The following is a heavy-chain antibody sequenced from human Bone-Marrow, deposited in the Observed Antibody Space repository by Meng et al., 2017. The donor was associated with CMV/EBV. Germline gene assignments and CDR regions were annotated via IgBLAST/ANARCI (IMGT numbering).Heavy chain of an antibody. D-gene: IGHD2-2*01. CDR1: GSTFSSYG. CDR3: AKDQGEKNCSSTSCHSYFDY. Sequence: GESLKISCAAAGSTFSSYGMHWLRQAPDKGLEWVAFIRYDGSNKYYADSVKGRFTISRDNSKNTLHLQMNSLRAADTAVYYCAKDQGEKNCSSTSCHSYFDYWGQGTLVTVSS. CDR2: IRYDGSNK. J-gene: IGHJ4*02. V-gene: IGHV3-30*02.